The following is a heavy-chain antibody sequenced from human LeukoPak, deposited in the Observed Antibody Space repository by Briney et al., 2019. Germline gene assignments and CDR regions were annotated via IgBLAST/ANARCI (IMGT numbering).Heavy chain of an antibody. Sequence: SVKVSCKASGGTFSSYAISWVRQAPGQGLEWMGRIIPILGIANYAQKFQGRVTITADKSTSTAYMELSSLRSEDTAVYYCASSMITFGGVIADDYWGQGTLVTVSS. CDR3: ASSMITFGGVIADDY. D-gene: IGHD3-16*02. CDR1: GGTFSSYA. CDR2: IIPILGIA. V-gene: IGHV1-69*04. J-gene: IGHJ4*02.